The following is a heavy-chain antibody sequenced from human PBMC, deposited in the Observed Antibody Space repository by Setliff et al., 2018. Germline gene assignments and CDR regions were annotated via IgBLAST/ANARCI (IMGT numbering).Heavy chain of an antibody. Sequence: GASVKVSCKASGYTSTTYAISWMRQAPGQGLEWMGWINTNTGNPSYAQGFTGRFVFSLDTSVSTAYLQISSLKAEDTALYYCARASRFGTIKYRGDYYMDVWGKGTTVTVSS. J-gene: IGHJ6*03. CDR2: INTNTGNP. V-gene: IGHV7-4-1*02. CDR1: GYTSTTYA. CDR3: ARASRFGTIKYRGDYYMDV. D-gene: IGHD3-10*01.